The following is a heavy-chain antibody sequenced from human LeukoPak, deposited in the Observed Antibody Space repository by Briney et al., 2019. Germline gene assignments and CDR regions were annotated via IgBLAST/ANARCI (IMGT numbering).Heavy chain of an antibody. V-gene: IGHV4-39*01. CDR2: IYYSGST. J-gene: IGHJ5*02. CDR3: ARPSRSPYDDSPNWFDP. CDR1: GGSISSNIYY. Sequence: PSETLSLTCTVSGGSISSNIYYWGWIRQPPGKGLEWIGSIYYSGSTYYNPSLKSRVTISVDTSKNHFSLKLSSVTAADTAVYYCARPSRSPYDDSPNWFDPWGQGTLVTVSS. D-gene: IGHD3-3*01.